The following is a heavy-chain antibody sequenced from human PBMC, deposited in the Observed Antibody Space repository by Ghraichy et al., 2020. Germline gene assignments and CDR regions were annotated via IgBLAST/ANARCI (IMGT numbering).Heavy chain of an antibody. V-gene: IGHV3-23*01. CDR2: ISGSGGST. CDR3: SRTMVVVVAARVRWFDP. CDR1: GFTFSTYA. Sequence: GESLNISCAASGFTFSTYALSWVRQAPGKGLEWVSAISGSGGSTYYADSVKGRFTISRDNSKNTLYLQMNSLRAEDTAVYYCSRTMVVVVAARVRWFDPWGQGTLVTASS. D-gene: IGHD2-15*01. J-gene: IGHJ5*02.